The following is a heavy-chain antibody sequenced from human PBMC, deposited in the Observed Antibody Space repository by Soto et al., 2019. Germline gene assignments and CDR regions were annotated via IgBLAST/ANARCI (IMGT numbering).Heavy chain of an antibody. Sequence: GGSLRLSCAASGFTFSSYAMSWVRQAPGKGLECVSAISGSGGSTYYADSVKGRFTISRDNSKNTLYLQMNSLRAEDTAVYYCAKDKSFWSRLYGMDVWGQGTTVTVSS. CDR3: AKDKSFWSRLYGMDV. D-gene: IGHD3-3*01. CDR2: ISGSGGST. CDR1: GFTFSSYA. J-gene: IGHJ6*02. V-gene: IGHV3-23*01.